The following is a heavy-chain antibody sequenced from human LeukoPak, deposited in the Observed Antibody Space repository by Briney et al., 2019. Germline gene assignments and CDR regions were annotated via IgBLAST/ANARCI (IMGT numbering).Heavy chain of an antibody. CDR1: GFTFSSYS. Sequence: GGSLRLSCAASGFTFSSYSMNWVRQAPGKGLEWVSSISSSSSYICYADSVKGRFTISRDNAKNSLYLQMNSLRAEDTAVYYCARAPYKGSGSYYPYYFDYWGQGTLVTVSS. J-gene: IGHJ4*02. D-gene: IGHD3-10*01. CDR3: ARAPYKGSGSYYPYYFDY. CDR2: ISSSSSYI. V-gene: IGHV3-21*01.